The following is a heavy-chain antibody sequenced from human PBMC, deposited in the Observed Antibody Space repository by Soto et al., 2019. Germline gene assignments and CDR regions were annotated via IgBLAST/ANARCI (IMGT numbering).Heavy chain of an antibody. CDR2: INWNGGST. J-gene: IGHJ4*02. CDR3: ARTPPYYYGSGSYPPYFDY. V-gene: IGHV3-20*01. Sequence: GGSLRLSCAASGFTFDDYGMSWVRQAPGKGLEWVSGINWNGGSTGYADSVKGRFTISRDNAKNSLYLQMNSLRAEDTALYHCARTPPYYYGSGSYPPYFDYWGQGTLVTVSS. CDR1: GFTFDDYG. D-gene: IGHD3-10*01.